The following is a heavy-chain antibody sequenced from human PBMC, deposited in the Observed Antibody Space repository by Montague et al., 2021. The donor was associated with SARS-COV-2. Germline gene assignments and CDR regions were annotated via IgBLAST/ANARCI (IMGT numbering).Heavy chain of an antibody. CDR1: RDSFVCGGYY. Sequence: SETLSLTCSVSRDSFVCGGYYRGWVPHLSGTFSMWIVSLHSSGDNFYTPALKSRVTMSLDTSKKHFSLNLTSVTAADTAVYFCARDSKGGRQLGNWFDPWGQGTLVTVSS. D-gene: IGHD6-13*01. V-gene: IGHV4-39*07. CDR3: ARDSKGGRQLGNWFDP. CDR2: LHSSGDN. J-gene: IGHJ5*02.